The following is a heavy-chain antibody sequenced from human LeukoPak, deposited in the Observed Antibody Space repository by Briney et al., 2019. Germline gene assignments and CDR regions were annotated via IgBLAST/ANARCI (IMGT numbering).Heavy chain of an antibody. D-gene: IGHD3-22*01. V-gene: IGHV3-74*01. J-gene: IGHJ4*02. CDR3: ARRGYYYDSSGYYLFDY. CDR2: INSDGSST. CDR1: GFTFSSYW. Sequence: GGSLRLSCAASGFTFSSYWMHWVRQAPGKGLVWVSRINSDGSSTSYADSVKGRFTISRDNAKNTLYLQMNSLRAEDTAVYYCARRGYYYDSSGYYLFDYWGQGTLVTVSS.